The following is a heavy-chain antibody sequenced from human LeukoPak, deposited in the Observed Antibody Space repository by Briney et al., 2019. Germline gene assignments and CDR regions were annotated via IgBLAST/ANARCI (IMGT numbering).Heavy chain of an antibody. V-gene: IGHV3-11*04. J-gene: IGHJ4*02. D-gene: IGHD2-8*01. CDR3: ARDIVNGPFVTSLES. CDR2: ISSDGNTE. Sequence: GGSLRLSCAASGFIFSDYYMSWIRQAPGKGLEWVSHISSDGNTEYYADSVRVRFTMSRDNAKNSLDLHMNSLRTEDTAVYYCARDIVNGPFVTSLESWGQGALVTVSS. CDR1: GFIFSDYY.